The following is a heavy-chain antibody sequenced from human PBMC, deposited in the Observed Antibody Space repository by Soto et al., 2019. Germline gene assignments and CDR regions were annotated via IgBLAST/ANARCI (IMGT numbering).Heavy chain of an antibody. CDR3: TTLYSSSSEYYYYYGMDV. Sequence: GGSLRLSCAASGFTFSGSAMHWVRQASGKGLEWVGRIRSKANSYATAYAASVKGRFTISRDDSKNTAYLQMNSLKTEDTAVYYCTTLYSSSSEYYYYYGMDVWGQGTTVTVSS. J-gene: IGHJ6*02. CDR2: IRSKANSYAT. D-gene: IGHD6-6*01. V-gene: IGHV3-73*01. CDR1: GFTFSGSA.